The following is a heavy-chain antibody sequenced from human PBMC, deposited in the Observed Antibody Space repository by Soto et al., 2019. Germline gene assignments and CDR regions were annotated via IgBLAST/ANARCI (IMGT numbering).Heavy chain of an antibody. V-gene: IGHV1-18*04. J-gene: IGHJ4*02. D-gene: IGHD3-9*01. Sequence: GASVKVSCKASGYTFTSYGISWVRQAPGQGLKWMGWISAYNGNTNYAQKLQGRVTMTTDTSTSTAYMELRSLRSDDTAVYYCARRDILTGYDSGYFDYWGQGTLVTVSS. CDR2: ISAYNGNT. CDR1: GYTFTSYG. CDR3: ARRDILTGYDSGYFDY.